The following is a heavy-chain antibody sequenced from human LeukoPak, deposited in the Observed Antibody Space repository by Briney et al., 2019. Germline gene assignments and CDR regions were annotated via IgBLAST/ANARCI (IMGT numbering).Heavy chain of an antibody. Sequence: GEFLKISCKGSGYSFTNYWIGWVRQMPGKGLEWMGIIYPGDSDTRYSPSFQGQVTIPADKSISTAYLQWSSLKASDTAMYYCARPDYDTSGYYAAFDIWGQGTMVTVSS. CDR2: IYPGDSDT. CDR1: GYSFTNYW. J-gene: IGHJ3*02. V-gene: IGHV5-51*01. D-gene: IGHD3-22*01. CDR3: ARPDYDTSGYYAAFDI.